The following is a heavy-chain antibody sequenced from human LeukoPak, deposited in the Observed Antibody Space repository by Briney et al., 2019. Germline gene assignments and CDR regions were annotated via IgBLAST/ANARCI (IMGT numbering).Heavy chain of an antibody. Sequence: GSLRLSCAASGFTLNWFLMHLGRQAPGKGLVWVSRIDNVGTTTTYADSVKGRFTISRDIAKNTLFLQMNSLRAEDTAVYYCGRGGVPGAHDYWGQGTLVTVSS. CDR3: GRGGVPGAHDY. CDR2: IDNVGTTT. D-gene: IGHD2-2*01. CDR1: GFTLNWFL. J-gene: IGHJ4*02. V-gene: IGHV3-74*01.